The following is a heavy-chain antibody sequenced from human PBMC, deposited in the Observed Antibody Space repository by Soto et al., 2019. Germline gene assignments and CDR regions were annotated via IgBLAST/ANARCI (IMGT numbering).Heavy chain of an antibody. CDR1: GDSVSSNGAC. D-gene: IGHD2-15*01. J-gene: IGHJ6*02. CDR2: IYYRSKWFH. V-gene: IGHV6-1*01. CDR3: ARVHCSAGTCLDGLDL. Sequence: SQTLSLTCVISGDSVSSNGACWNWIRQSPSRGLQWLGRIYYRSKWFHDYAASVESRMAINPDTSRNQFSLQLNYVTPEDTAVYYCARVHCSAGTCLDGLDLWGPGTTVTVSS.